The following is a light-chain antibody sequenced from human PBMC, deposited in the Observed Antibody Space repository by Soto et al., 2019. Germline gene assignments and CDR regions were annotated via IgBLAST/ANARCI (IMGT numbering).Light chain of an antibody. CDR3: QQRSDWPLP. CDR2: DAS. J-gene: IGKJ2*01. Sequence: EIVLTQSPATLSLSPGERATLSCRASQSVNSFLAWYQQKPGQAPRLLIYDASSRATGIPARFSGSGSGTDFTRTSSSLEPEDFAVYYCQQRSDWPLPVGQGTKLEIK. CDR1: QSVNSF. V-gene: IGKV3-11*01.